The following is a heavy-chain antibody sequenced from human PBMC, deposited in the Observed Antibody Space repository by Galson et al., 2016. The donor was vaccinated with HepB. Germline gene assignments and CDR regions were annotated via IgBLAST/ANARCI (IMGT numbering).Heavy chain of an antibody. Sequence: SLRLSCAASGFTFSNYWMTWVRQAPGKGLEWVANMKLDGSKEHYVDSVEGRFSISRDSAKNSVYLRMNSLRAEDTAVYYCARDRSYCSGTRCYDVFDIWGQGTMVTVSS. CDR2: MKLDGSKE. CDR1: GFTFSNYW. J-gene: IGHJ3*02. V-gene: IGHV3-7*03. D-gene: IGHD2-2*01. CDR3: ARDRSYCSGTRCYDVFDI.